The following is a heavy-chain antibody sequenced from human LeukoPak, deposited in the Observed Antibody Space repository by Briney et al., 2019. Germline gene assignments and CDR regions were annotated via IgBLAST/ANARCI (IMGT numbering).Heavy chain of an antibody. CDR1: GGSISSVNYY. Sequence: SETLSLTCAISGGSISSVNYYWAWLRQPPGKGLEWIGNIYYSGTTYYNPSLKSRVAVSVYTSENQFSLRLNSVTAADTAVYYCARLEVVISAINIWGQGTLVTVSS. CDR3: ARLEVVISAINI. D-gene: IGHD2-15*01. J-gene: IGHJ4*02. V-gene: IGHV4-39*07. CDR2: IYYSGTT.